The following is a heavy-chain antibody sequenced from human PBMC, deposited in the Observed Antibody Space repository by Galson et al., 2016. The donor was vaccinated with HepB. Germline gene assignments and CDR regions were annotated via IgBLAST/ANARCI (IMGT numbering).Heavy chain of an antibody. V-gene: IGHV5-51*03. CDR1: GHSFVDYW. CDR2: VYPGDSET. Sequence: QSGAEVTKPGESLKISCKGSGHSFVDYWIVWMRQMPGKGLEWMGMVYPGDSETRYSPSFQGQVTFSADKSLYTAYVQWGSLKTSDSAMYYCARREANGFSLWGQGTLVTGSS. CDR3: ARREANGFSL. J-gene: IGHJ4*02. D-gene: IGHD2-8*01.